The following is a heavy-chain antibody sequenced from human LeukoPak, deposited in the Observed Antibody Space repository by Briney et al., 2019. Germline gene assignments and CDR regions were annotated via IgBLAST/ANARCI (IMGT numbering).Heavy chain of an antibody. J-gene: IGHJ6*03. Sequence: PSETLSLTCTVSGGSISSYYWSWIRQPAGKGLEWIGRIYTSGSTNYNPSLKSRVTMSVDTSKNQFSLKLSSVTAADTAVYYCARGWGIAARVYYYYMDVWGKGTTVTVSS. D-gene: IGHD6-6*01. CDR1: GGSISSYY. CDR2: IYTSGST. V-gene: IGHV4-4*07. CDR3: ARGWGIAARVYYYYMDV.